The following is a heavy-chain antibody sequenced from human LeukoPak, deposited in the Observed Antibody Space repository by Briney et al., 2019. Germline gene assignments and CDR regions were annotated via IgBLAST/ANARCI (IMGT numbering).Heavy chain of an antibody. Sequence: GGSLRLSCAASGFTFSSYGMNWVRQAPGKGLEWVAGISGIVVSTYYADSVKGRFTISRDDYKNTLDLQMDSLRVEDTAIYYCAKKAMYGGSYVDALDIWGQGKMVTVSS. D-gene: IGHD3-16*01. V-gene: IGHV3-23*01. CDR2: ISGIVVST. CDR3: AKKAMYGGSYVDALDI. J-gene: IGHJ3*02. CDR1: GFTFSSYG.